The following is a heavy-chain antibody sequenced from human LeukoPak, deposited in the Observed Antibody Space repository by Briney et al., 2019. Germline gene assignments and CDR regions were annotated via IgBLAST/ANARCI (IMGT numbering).Heavy chain of an antibody. CDR2: INHSGST. D-gene: IGHD2-2*01. Sequence: SVTLSLTCAVYGGSFSGYYWSWIRQPPGKGLEWIGEINHSGSTNYNPSLKSRVTISVDTSKNQFSLKLSSVTAADTAVYYCARHFRRYCSSTSWCPARTGVAFDIWGQGTMVTVSS. V-gene: IGHV4-34*01. J-gene: IGHJ3*02. CDR1: GGSFSGYY. CDR3: ARHFRRYCSSTSWCPARTGVAFDI.